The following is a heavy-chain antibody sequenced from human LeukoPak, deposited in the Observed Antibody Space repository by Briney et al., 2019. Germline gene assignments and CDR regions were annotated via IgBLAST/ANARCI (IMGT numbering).Heavy chain of an antibody. CDR2: ISYDGSNK. D-gene: IGHD3-10*01. Sequence: GGSLRLSCAASGFTCSSYGMHWVRQAPGKGLEWVAVISYDGSNKYYADSVKGRLTTTRENSKNTLYLQMNSLGAEDTAVFYCGKGRGGVGGYFDYWGQGTLVTVSS. CDR1: GFTCSSYG. J-gene: IGHJ4*02. CDR3: GKGRGGVGGYFDY. V-gene: IGHV3-30*18.